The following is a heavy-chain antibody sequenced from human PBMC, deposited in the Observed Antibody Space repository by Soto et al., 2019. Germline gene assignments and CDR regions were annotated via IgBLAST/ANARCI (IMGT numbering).Heavy chain of an antibody. CDR1: GFTFSSYA. D-gene: IGHD3-16*01. CDR2: ISSGGTDK. Sequence: QVQLVESGGGVVQPGRSLRLSCAASGFTFSSYAMQWVRQAPVKGLEWVAVISSGGTDKHYSDSVKGRFTISRDNSKNTVYLQINSLRTEDTAVYYCAKDGGAGAAGTFDYWGQGTLVTVSS. J-gene: IGHJ4*02. V-gene: IGHV3-30*18. CDR3: AKDGGAGAAGTFDY.